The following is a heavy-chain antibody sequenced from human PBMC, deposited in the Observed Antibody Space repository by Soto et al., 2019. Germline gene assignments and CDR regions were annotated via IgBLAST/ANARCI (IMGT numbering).Heavy chain of an antibody. CDR2: IKHSGST. V-gene: IGHV4-34*01. CDR3: ASCGESYCYYYYGMDV. J-gene: IGHJ6*02. Sequence: SLTCAVYGGSFSGYYWTWIRQPPGTGLEWIGEIKHSGSTNYNPSLKSRVTISVDTSKNQFSLKLTSVTAADTAVYYCASCGESYCYYYYGMDVWGQGTTVTVS. CDR1: GGSFSGYY. D-gene: IGHD3-10*01.